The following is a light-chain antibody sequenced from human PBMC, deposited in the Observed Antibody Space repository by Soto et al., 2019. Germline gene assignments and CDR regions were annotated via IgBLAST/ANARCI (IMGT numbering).Light chain of an antibody. V-gene: IGKV3-15*01. CDR2: GAS. J-gene: IGKJ1*01. CDR3: QQYNNWPWT. CDR1: QTISDT. Sequence: EIVMTQSPATLSVSPGGRATLSCRASQTISDTLAWYQQKPGQAPRLLIHGASTRATGFPARLSGSGSGTDFTLTISSLQSEDFAVYYCQQYNNWPWTFGQGTKV.